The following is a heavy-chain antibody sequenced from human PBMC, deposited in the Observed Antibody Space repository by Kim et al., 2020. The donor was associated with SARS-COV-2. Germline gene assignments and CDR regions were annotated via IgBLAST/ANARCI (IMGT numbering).Heavy chain of an antibody. J-gene: IGHJ5*02. CDR3: ARDGYGSGSYGWFDP. Sequence: NPSLKRRAIISDDTSKKQFSLKLTSVTPADTAVYFCARDGYGSGSYGWFDPWGQGTLVTVSS. D-gene: IGHD3-10*01. V-gene: IGHV4-59*01.